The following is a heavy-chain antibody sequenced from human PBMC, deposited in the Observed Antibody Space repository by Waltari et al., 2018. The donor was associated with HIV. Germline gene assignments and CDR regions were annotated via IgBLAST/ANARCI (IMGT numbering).Heavy chain of an antibody. J-gene: IGHJ6*02. V-gene: IGHV1-2*06. Sequence: QVQLVQSGAEVKKPGASVKVSCKASGYTFTGYTMHWVRQAPGQGLEWMCRINPYCGGTIYAQKYQCRVTMARDTAISTACMKLSRLGSDDTAVYYYARGRGGPHCYYYGMDVWVQGTTVTVSS. CDR2: INPYCGGT. CDR1: GYTFTGYT. CDR3: ARGRGGPHCYYYGMDV.